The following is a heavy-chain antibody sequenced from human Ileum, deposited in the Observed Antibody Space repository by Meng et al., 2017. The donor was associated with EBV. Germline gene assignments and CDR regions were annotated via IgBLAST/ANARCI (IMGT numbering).Heavy chain of an antibody. J-gene: IGHJ4*02. Sequence: QTTLNDSRPTLVNPTQPLTLTCTFSGFSLSTSGLGVGWIRQPPGKALEWLALIYWDDDKRYSPSLKSRLTITKDTSKNQVVLTMTNMDPVDTATYYCAHSDPLEMATCFDYWGQGTLVTVSS. CDR2: IYWDDDK. CDR3: AHSDPLEMATCFDY. CDR1: GFSLSTSGLG. V-gene: IGHV2-5*02. D-gene: IGHD5-24*01.